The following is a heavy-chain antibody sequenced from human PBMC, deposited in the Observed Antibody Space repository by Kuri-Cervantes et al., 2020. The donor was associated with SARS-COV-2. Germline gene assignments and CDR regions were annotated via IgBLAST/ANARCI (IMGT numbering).Heavy chain of an antibody. CDR2: IRYDGSNK. V-gene: IGHV3-30*02. CDR1: GFTFSSYG. CDR3: ARGLVSYASDWKGGPY. J-gene: IGHJ4*02. Sequence: GGSLRLSCAASGFTFSSYGMHWVRQAPGKGLEWVAFIRYDGSNKYYADSVKGRFTISRDNARNSLYLQMSSLRAEDTAVYYCARGLVSYASDWKGGPYWGQGLRVTVSS. D-gene: IGHD1-1*01.